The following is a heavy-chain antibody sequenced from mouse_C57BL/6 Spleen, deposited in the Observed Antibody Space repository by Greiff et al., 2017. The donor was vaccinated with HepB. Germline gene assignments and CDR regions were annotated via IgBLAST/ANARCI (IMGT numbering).Heavy chain of an antibody. CDR2: INYDGSST. J-gene: IGHJ2*01. CDR3: ARNDYGSSCLFDY. D-gene: IGHD1-1*01. V-gene: IGHV5-16*01. Sequence: EVQLVESEGGLVQPGSSMKLSCTASGFTFSDYYMAWVRQVPEKGLEWVANINYDGSSTNYLDSLKSSSTISRDNAKNILYLQMSSLKSEDTATYYCARNDYGSSCLFDYWGQGTTLTVSS. CDR1: GFTFSDYY.